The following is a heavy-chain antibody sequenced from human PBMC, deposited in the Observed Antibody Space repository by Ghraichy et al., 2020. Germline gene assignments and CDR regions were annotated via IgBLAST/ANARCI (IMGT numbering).Heavy chain of an antibody. Sequence: SETLSLTCTVSGGSISSGDYYWSWIRQPPGKGLEWIGYIYYSGSTYYNPSLKSRVTISVDTSKNQFSLKLSSVTAADTAVYYCARDSRNYYGSGSYPYYFDYWGQGTLVTVSS. V-gene: IGHV4-30-4*01. CDR3: ARDSRNYYGSGSYPYYFDY. CDR2: IYYSGST. CDR1: GGSISSGDYY. J-gene: IGHJ4*02. D-gene: IGHD3-10*01.